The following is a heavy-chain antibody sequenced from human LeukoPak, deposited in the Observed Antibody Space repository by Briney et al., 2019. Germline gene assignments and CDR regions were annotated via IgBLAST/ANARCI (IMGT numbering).Heavy chain of an antibody. D-gene: IGHD2-21*02. V-gene: IGHV1-18*01. CDR1: GYTFSSYG. Sequence: GASVKVSCKASGYTFSSYGISWVRQAPGQRLEWMGWISAYNGNTNYAQKLQGRVTMTTDTSTSTAYMELRSLRSDDAAVYYCARDGPPRTYCGGDCYPGSDYWGQGTLVTVSS. CDR2: ISAYNGNT. J-gene: IGHJ4*02. CDR3: ARDGPPRTYCGGDCYPGSDY.